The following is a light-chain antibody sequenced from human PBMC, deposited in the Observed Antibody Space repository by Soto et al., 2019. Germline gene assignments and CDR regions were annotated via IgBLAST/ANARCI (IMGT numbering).Light chain of an antibody. CDR2: GAS. Sequence: EIVMTQSPATLSVSPGERATLSCRASQSVSSNLAWYQQKPGQAPRILIYGASTRATGIPARFSGSGSGTEFTLTISSLQSEDFAVYYGQQYNNWPPITFGQGTRVEIK. CDR1: QSVSSN. V-gene: IGKV3-15*01. CDR3: QQYNNWPPIT. J-gene: IGKJ5*01.